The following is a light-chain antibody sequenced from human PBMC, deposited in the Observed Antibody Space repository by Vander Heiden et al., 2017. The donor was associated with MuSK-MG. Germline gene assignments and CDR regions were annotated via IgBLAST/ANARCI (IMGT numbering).Light chain of an antibody. V-gene: IGLV3-9*01. CDR1: NIGNKN. Sequence: SYEVTQPLSVSVALGQTARITCVGDNIGNKNVHWYQQKSGQAPVRGMYRDENRPSGIPERFSGSNSANKAKPTISRAQAWEESDEYCQVWDSSLGVFGTGTKVTVL. CDR2: RDE. CDR3: QVWDSSLGV. J-gene: IGLJ1*01.